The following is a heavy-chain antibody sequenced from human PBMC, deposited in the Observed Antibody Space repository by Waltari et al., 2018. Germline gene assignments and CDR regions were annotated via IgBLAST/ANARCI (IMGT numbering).Heavy chain of an antibody. CDR3: ARGDYGMDV. V-gene: IGHV3-30*04. Sequence: QMQLVESGGGVVQPGGSLRLPCAASGLTFSGYNMYWVRQAPGKGLEWVTLISNDGSSIHYADSVKARFFISRDNSKNALYLQLNSLRTDDTAVYYCARGDYGMDVWGQGTTVTVSS. CDR1: GLTFSGYN. CDR2: ISNDGSSI. J-gene: IGHJ6*02.